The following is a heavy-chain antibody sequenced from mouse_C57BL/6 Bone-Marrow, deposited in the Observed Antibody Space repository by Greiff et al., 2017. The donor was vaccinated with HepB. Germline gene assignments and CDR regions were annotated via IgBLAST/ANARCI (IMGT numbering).Heavy chain of an antibody. Sequence: EVNLVESGEGLVKPGGSLKLSCAASGFTFSSYAMSWVRQTPEKRLEWVAYISSGGDYIYYADTVKGRFTISRDNARNTLYLQMSSLKSEDTAMYYCTRGYGSSPVFDVWGTGTTVTVSS. J-gene: IGHJ1*03. D-gene: IGHD1-1*01. CDR2: ISSGGDYI. V-gene: IGHV5-9-1*02. CDR1: GFTFSSYA. CDR3: TRGYGSSPVFDV.